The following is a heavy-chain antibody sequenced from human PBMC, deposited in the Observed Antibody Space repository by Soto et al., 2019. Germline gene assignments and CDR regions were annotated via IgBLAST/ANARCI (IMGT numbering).Heavy chain of an antibody. CDR1: GGSISSSNW. CDR3: ARDGLADQPFDY. CDR2: IYHSGST. Sequence: SETVSLTCAVSGGSISSSNWWSWVRQPPGKGLEWIGEIYHSGSTNYNPSLKSRVTISVDKSKNQFSLKLSSVTAADTAVYYCARDGLADQPFDYWGQGTLVTVSS. V-gene: IGHV4-4*02. J-gene: IGHJ4*02.